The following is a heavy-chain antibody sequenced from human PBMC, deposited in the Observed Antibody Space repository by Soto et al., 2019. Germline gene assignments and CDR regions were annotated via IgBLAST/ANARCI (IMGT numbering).Heavy chain of an antibody. CDR3: ARGLYSGMYYPFGY. D-gene: IGHD1-26*01. Sequence: QVQLVQSGAEVKKPGSSVKVSCKASGGTFRSYAISWVRQAPGQGLEWMGGIIPIFGTANYAQKFQGRVTITAGEATSTACMELSSLRSEGTAWYYFARGLYSGMYYPFGYWGQGTLVTVSS. J-gene: IGHJ4*02. CDR1: GGTFRSYA. V-gene: IGHV1-69*12. CDR2: IIPIFGTA.